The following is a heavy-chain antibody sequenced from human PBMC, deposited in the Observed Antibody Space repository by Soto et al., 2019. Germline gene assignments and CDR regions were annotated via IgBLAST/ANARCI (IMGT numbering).Heavy chain of an antibody. V-gene: IGHV4-34*01. Sequence: SETLSLTCAVYGGSFSGYYWSWIRQPPGKGLEWIGEINHSGSTNYNPSLKSRVTISVDTSKNQFSLKLSSVTAADTAVYYCASLRGEEQLALKIEYFDYWGQGTLVTVSS. CDR2: INHSGST. D-gene: IGHD6-6*01. J-gene: IGHJ4*02. CDR3: ASLRGEEQLALKIEYFDY. CDR1: GGSFSGYY.